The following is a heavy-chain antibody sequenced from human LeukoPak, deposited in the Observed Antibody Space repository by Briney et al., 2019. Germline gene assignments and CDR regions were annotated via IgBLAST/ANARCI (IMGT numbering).Heavy chain of an antibody. CDR1: GGSFSGYY. CDR2: INHSGST. V-gene: IGHV4-34*01. J-gene: IGHJ4*02. Sequence: SETLSLTCAVYGGSFSGYYWSWIRQPPGKGLEWIGEINHSGSTNYNPSLKSRVTLSVDTSKNQFSLKLSSVTAADTAVYYCARSTPLDYWGQGTLVTVSS. CDR3: ARSTPLDY.